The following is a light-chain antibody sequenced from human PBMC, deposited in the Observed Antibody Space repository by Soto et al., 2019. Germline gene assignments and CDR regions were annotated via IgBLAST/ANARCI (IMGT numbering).Light chain of an antibody. CDR1: QSVSSSY. J-gene: IGKJ1*01. V-gene: IGKV3-20*01. CDR2: GAS. CDR3: QQYGSSPQT. Sequence: EIVLTQSPGTLSLSPGERATLSCRASQSVSSSYLAWYQQKPGQAPRLLIYGASSRATGIPDRFSGSGSGKDFTLTISRMEPEDLALYYCQQYGSSPQTFGQGTKVEIK.